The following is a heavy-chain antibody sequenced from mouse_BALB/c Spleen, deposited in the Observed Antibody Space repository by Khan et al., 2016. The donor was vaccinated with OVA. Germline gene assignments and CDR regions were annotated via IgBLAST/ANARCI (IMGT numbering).Heavy chain of an antibody. V-gene: IGHV3-2*02. D-gene: IGHD1-2*01. J-gene: IGHJ2*01. Sequence: EVQLQQSGPGLVKPSQSLSLTCTVTGYSITSGYGWNWIRQFPGNKLEWMGYISYSGSTNYNQSLKSRISITRDTSKNTFFLQLNSVTTEDTATHYCARTARIKYWGQGTTLTVSS. CDR3: ARTARIKY. CDR2: ISYSGST. CDR1: GYSITSGYG.